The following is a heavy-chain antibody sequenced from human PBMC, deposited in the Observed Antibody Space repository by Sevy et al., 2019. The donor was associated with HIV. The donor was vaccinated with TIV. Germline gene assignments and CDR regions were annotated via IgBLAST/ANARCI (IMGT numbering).Heavy chain of an antibody. CDR2: IRYDGSNK. J-gene: IGHJ4*02. V-gene: IGHV3-30*02. Sequence: GGSLRLSCAASGFTFSSYGMHWVRQAPGKGLEWVAFIRYDGSNKYYADSVKGRFTISRDNSKNTLYLQMNSLRAEDTAVYYCAKEAFPSLETKATPDYWGQGTLVTVSS. D-gene: IGHD1-1*01. CDR1: GFTFSSYG. CDR3: AKEAFPSLETKATPDY.